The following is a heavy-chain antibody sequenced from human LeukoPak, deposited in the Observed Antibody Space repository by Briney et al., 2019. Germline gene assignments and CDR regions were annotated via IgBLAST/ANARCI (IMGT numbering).Heavy chain of an antibody. V-gene: IGHV4-59*01. CDR2: IYYSGST. Sequence: SETLSLTCTVSGGSISSYYWSWIRQPPGKGLEWIGYIYYSGSTNYNPSLKSRVTISVDTSKNQFSLKLSSVTAADTAVYYCARGILRRRWLVGEYYFDYWGQGTLVTVSS. J-gene: IGHJ4*02. D-gene: IGHD6-19*01. CDR1: GGSISSYY. CDR3: ARGILRRRWLVGEYYFDY.